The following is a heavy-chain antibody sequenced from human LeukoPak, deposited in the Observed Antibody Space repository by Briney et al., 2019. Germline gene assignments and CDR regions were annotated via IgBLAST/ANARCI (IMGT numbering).Heavy chain of an antibody. Sequence: SETLSLTCAVSGDSITSDNWWSWVRQSPGKGLEWIGEIYHSGATNYSPSLKSRVTISLDEPKNQFSLKVTSVTAADTAVYYCARDSYYYDTTGYYQCDNWGQGILVTVSS. CDR3: ARDSYYYDTTGYYQCDN. D-gene: IGHD3-22*01. CDR1: GDSITSDNW. J-gene: IGHJ4*02. V-gene: IGHV4-4*02. CDR2: IYHSGAT.